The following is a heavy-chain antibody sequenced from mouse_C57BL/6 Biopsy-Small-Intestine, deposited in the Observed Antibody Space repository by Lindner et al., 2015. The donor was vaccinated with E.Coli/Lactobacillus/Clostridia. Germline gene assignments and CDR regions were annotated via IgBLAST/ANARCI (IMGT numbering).Heavy chain of an antibody. D-gene: IGHD2-3*01. J-gene: IGHJ4*01. V-gene: IGHV1-81*01. CDR1: GGTFNTYA. Sequence: SVKVSCKASGGTFNTYAISWVRQAPGQGLEWMGGIIPIFGTANYAQKFQGRVTITADESTRTAYMELSSLRSEDTAVYFCARVRGPIYDGLDYWGQGTLVTVSS. CDR2: IIPIFGTA. CDR3: ARVRGPIYDGLDY.